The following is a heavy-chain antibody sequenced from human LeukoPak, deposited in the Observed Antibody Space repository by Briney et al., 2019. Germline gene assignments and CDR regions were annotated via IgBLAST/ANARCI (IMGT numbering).Heavy chain of an antibody. Sequence: GGSLRLSCAASGFTFSDYYMSWIRRAPGKGLEWVSYISSSGSTIYYADSVKGRFTISRDNAKNSLYLQMNSLRAEDTAVYYCARDQEYYYDSSGSNSDAFDIWGQGTMVTVSS. J-gene: IGHJ3*02. CDR2: ISSSGSTI. D-gene: IGHD3-22*01. CDR1: GFTFSDYY. V-gene: IGHV3-11*01. CDR3: ARDQEYYYDSSGSNSDAFDI.